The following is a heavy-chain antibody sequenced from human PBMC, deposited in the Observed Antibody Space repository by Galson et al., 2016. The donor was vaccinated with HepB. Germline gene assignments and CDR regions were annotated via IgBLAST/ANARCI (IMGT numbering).Heavy chain of an antibody. Sequence: SVKVSCKASGYTFTSNGISWVRQAPGQGLEWMGWISANSGDTNYAWKFQGRISMTTDTPTTTAYMELTRLRSDDTAIYYFARDVGYQFDSWGQGTLVTVSS. D-gene: IGHD2-15*01. J-gene: IGHJ5*01. CDR1: GYTFTSNG. V-gene: IGHV1-18*01. CDR3: ARDVGYQFDS. CDR2: ISANSGDT.